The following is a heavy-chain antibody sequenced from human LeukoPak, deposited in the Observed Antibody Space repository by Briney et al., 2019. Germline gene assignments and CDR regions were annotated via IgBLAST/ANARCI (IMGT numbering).Heavy chain of an antibody. CDR2: IYNSENT. V-gene: IGHV4-4*09. D-gene: IGHD6-19*01. Sequence: PSETLSLTCTVSGGSVSSYHWSWIRQPPGKGLEWIGYIYNSENTKYNSSLESRVTISVDTSKNQFFLKLSSVTAADTAVYYCARFHSGPSGWYVLWYFDLWGRGTLVTVSS. J-gene: IGHJ2*01. CDR3: ARFHSGPSGWYVLWYFDL. CDR1: GGSVSSYH.